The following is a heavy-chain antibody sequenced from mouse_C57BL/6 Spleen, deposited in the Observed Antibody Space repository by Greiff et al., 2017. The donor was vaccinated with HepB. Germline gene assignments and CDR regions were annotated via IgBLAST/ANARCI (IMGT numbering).Heavy chain of an antibody. CDR1: GYSITSGYY. V-gene: IGHV3-6*01. CDR3: ASLQYYAMDY. CDR2: ISYDGSN. D-gene: IGHD2-1*01. Sequence: EVKLVESGPGLVKPSQSLSLTCSVTGYSITSGYYWNWIRQFPGNKLEWMGYISYDGSNNYNPSLKNRISITRDTSKNQFFLKLNSVTTEDTATYYCASLQYYAMDYWGQGTSVTVSS. J-gene: IGHJ4*01.